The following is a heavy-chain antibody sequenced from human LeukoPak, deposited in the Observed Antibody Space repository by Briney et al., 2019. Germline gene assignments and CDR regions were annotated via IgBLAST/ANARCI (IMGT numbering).Heavy chain of an antibody. CDR3: ARGGDCSSTSCYLFGY. Sequence: PGGSLRLSCAASGFTFSSYSMNWVRQAPGKGLEWVSYISSSSTIYYADSVKGRFTISRDNAKNSLYLQMNSLRAEDTAVYYCARGGDCSSTSCYLFGYWGQGTLVTVSS. D-gene: IGHD2-2*01. CDR2: ISSSSTI. V-gene: IGHV3-48*01. J-gene: IGHJ4*02. CDR1: GFTFSSYS.